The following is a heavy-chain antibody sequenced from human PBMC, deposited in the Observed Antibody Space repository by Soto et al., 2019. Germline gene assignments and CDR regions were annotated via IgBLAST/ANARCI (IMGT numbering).Heavy chain of an antibody. Sequence: SQTLSLTCVISGDSVSSNSAAWNWIRQSPSRGLEWLGRTYYRSRWYNDYAVSVRSRITVNADTSKNQFSLHLNSVTPEDTAVYYCAATSSLQWYYMDVWDKGTTVPVSS. V-gene: IGHV6-1*01. CDR1: GDSVSSNSAA. CDR2: TYYRSRWYN. CDR3: AATSSLQWYYMDV. J-gene: IGHJ6*03. D-gene: IGHD6-19*01.